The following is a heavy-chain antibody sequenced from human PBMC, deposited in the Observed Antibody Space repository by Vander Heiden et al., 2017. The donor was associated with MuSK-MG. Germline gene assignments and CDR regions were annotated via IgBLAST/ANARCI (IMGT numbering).Heavy chain of an antibody. J-gene: IGHJ4*02. V-gene: IGHV3-66*01. D-gene: IGHD3-16*02. CDR2: IYSGGST. CDR1: GFTVSCNY. Sequence: EVQLVESGGGLVQPGGSLRLSCAASGFTVSCNYMSRVGQGPGKGLEWVSVIYSGGSTYYADSGKGRFTISRDNSKNTLYLQMNSLRAEDTAVYYCARAKTYYDYVWGSYRRLYYFDYWGQGTLVTVSS. CDR3: ARAKTYYDYVWGSYRRLYYFDY.